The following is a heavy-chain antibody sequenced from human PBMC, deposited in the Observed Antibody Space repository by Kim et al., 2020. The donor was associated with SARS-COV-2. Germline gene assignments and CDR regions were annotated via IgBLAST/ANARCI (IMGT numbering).Heavy chain of an antibody. V-gene: IGHV3-33*01. J-gene: IGHJ6*02. CDR2: IWYDGSNK. CDR3: ARDVDSSGWYTYYYYGMDV. D-gene: IGHD6-19*01. Sequence: GGSLRLSCAASGFTFSSYGMHWVRQAPGKGLEWVAVIWYDGSNKYYADSVKGRFTISRDNSKNTLYLQMNSLRAEDTAVYYCARDVDSSGWYTYYYYGMDVWGQGTTVTVSS. CDR1: GFTFSSYG.